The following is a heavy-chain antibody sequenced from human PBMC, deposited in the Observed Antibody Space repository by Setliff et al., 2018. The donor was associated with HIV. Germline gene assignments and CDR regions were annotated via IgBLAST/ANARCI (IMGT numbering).Heavy chain of an antibody. CDR3: ARDIGSVWHNWFDP. D-gene: IGHD6-19*01. CDR2: INTGNGNT. CDR1: GYTFTTYA. Sequence: ASVKVSCKASGYTFTTYAMIWVRQAPGQSLEWMGWINTGNGNTRLSQKFQDRVTFTRDTSASTAYMELNSLRFEDTAVYYCARDIGSVWHNWFDPWGQGTLVTVSS. J-gene: IGHJ5*02. V-gene: IGHV1-3*04.